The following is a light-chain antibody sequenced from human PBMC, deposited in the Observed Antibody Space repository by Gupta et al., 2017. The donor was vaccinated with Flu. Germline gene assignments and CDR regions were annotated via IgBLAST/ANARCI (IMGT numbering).Light chain of an antibody. CDR2: LGS. J-gene: IGKJ1*01. V-gene: IGKV2-28*01. CDR1: QSLLHSNGYNY. Sequence: EIVMSESLRCLRVTHGKPASISCRSSQSLLHSNGYNYLDWYLQKPGQSPQLLIYLGSNRASGVPDRFSGSGSGTDFTLKISRVEAEDVRVYYCMQALQTSPTFGQGTKVEIK. CDR3: MQALQTSPT.